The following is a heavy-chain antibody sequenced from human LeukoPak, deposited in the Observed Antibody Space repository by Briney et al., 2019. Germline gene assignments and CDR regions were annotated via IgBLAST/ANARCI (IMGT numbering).Heavy chain of an antibody. CDR1: GGSILTTNW. CDR2: VHLSGTS. D-gene: IGHD1-26*01. V-gene: IGHV4-4*02. Sequence: SETLSLTCAVSGGSILTTNWWSWVRQPPGKGLDWIGEVHLSGTSNYNPSLKSRVSMSIDKSKNQLSLKLTSVTAADTAMYYCARESGAFSPFGFWGQGTLVTVSS. J-gene: IGHJ4*02. CDR3: ARESGAFSPFGF.